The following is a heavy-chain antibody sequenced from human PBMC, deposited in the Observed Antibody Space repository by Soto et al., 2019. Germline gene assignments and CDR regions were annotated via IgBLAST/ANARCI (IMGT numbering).Heavy chain of an antibody. Sequence: QVQLVESGGGVVQPGRSLRLSCAASGFTFSSYAMHWVRQAPGKGLEWVAVISCDGSNKYYADSVKGRFTISRDNSKNTLYLQMNSLKAEDTAVYYCARDMYSSGWSDYWGQGTLVTVSS. J-gene: IGHJ4*02. D-gene: IGHD6-19*01. CDR2: ISCDGSNK. V-gene: IGHV3-30-3*01. CDR1: GFTFSSYA. CDR3: ARDMYSSGWSDY.